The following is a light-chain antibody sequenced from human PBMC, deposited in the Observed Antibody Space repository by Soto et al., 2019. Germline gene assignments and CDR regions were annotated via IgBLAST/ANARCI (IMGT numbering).Light chain of an antibody. CDR1: SGVVGAYNF. CDR3: TSYTSGSTLYV. V-gene: IGLV2-14*01. J-gene: IGLJ1*01. Sequence: QSVLTQPASVSGSPGQSITISCTGTSGVVGAYNFVSWYQQHPGKAPKLMIYEVTNRPSGVSNRFSGSKSGNTASLTISGLQAEDEADYYCTSYTSGSTLYVFGTGTKLTVL. CDR2: EVT.